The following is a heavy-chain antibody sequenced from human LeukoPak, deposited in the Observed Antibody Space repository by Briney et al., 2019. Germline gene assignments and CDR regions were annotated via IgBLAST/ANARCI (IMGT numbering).Heavy chain of an antibody. Sequence: SETLSLTCTVSGGSISSSSYYWGWIRQPPGKGLEWIGSIYYSGSTYYNPSLKSRVTISVDTSKNQFSLKLSSVTAADTAVYYCVRQPAANNWFDPWGQGTLVTVSS. D-gene: IGHD2-2*01. V-gene: IGHV4-39*01. J-gene: IGHJ5*02. CDR1: GGSISSSSYY. CDR2: IYYSGST. CDR3: VRQPAANNWFDP.